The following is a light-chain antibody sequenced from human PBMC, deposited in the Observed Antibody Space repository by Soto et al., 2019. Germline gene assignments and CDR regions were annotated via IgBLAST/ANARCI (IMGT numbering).Light chain of an antibody. J-gene: IGKJ1*01. Sequence: EIIMTQSPATLSVSPGERATLSCRASQSVRTNLAWYQQKPGQAPRLLIYGASNRATGIPDRFNGSGSGTDFTLTISRLEPEDFAVYYCQQYGSSGTFGQGTKVDIK. V-gene: IGKV3-20*01. CDR3: QQYGSSGT. CDR1: QSVRTN. CDR2: GAS.